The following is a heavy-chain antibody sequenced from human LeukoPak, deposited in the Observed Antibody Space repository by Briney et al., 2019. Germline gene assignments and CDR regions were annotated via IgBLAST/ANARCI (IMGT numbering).Heavy chain of an antibody. D-gene: IGHD4-17*01. CDR3: AKDRGYGEGWAWFDP. CDR1: GFTFSSYG. Sequence: PGGSLRLSCAASGFTFSSYGMHWVRQAPGKGLEWVAVISYDGSNKYYADSVKGRFTISRDNSKNTLYLQMNSLRAEDTAVYYCAKDRGYGEGWAWFDPWGQGTLVTVSS. J-gene: IGHJ5*02. CDR2: ISYDGSNK. V-gene: IGHV3-30*18.